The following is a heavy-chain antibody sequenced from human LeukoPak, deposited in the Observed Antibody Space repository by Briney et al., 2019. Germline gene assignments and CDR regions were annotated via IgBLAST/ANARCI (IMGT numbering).Heavy chain of an antibody. CDR2: ISSSGSTI. V-gene: IGHV3-11*01. D-gene: IGHD3-22*01. CDR3: ARDNYYDSSGYLGY. J-gene: IGHJ4*02. CDR1: GFTFSDYY. Sequence: GGSLRLSCAASGFTFSDYYMSWIRQAPGKGLEWVSYISSSGSTIYYADSVKGRFTISRDNAKNSLCLQMNSLRAEDTAAYYCARDNYYDSSGYLGYWGQGTLVTVSP.